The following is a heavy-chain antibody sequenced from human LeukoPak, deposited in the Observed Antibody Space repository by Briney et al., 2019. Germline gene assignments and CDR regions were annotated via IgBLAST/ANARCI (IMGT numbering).Heavy chain of an antibody. V-gene: IGHV4-59*08. J-gene: IGHJ4*02. Sequence: SETPSLTCTVSRGSISSYYWSCIRQPPGKGLEWMAYISDIGRINYNPSLKSRVTISLDTSKNQFSLKLCSVTAVDSAVYYCAGHHPRNTVGFWGQGTLVTGSP. CDR1: RGSISSYY. CDR3: AGHHPRNTVGF. D-gene: IGHD2/OR15-2a*01. CDR2: ISDIGRI.